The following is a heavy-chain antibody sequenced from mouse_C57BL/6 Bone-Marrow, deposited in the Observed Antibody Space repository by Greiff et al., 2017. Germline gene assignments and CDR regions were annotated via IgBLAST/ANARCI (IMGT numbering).Heavy chain of an antibody. V-gene: IGHV1-42*01. J-gene: IGHJ2*01. D-gene: IGHD4-1*01. Sequence: EVKLQASGPELVKPGASVKISCKASGYSFTGYYMNWVKQSPETSLEWIGELNPSTGGTTYNQKFKAKATLTVDKSSSTDYMQLKSLTSEDSAVYYCARTGRVCDYWGQGTTLTVSS. CDR3: ARTGRVCDY. CDR1: GYSFTGYY. CDR2: LNPSTGGT.